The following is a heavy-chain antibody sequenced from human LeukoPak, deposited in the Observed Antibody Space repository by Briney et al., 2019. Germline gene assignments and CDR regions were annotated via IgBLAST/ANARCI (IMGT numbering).Heavy chain of an antibody. Sequence: GGSLRLSCAASGFTFSSYWMHWVRQAPGKGLVWVSRINADGSSTSYADSVKGRFTISRDNAKNALYLQMNSLRAEDTAVYYCARGSGYYGNWFDPWGQGTLVTVSS. J-gene: IGHJ5*02. CDR3: ARGSGYYGNWFDP. CDR2: INADGSST. CDR1: GFTFSSYW. V-gene: IGHV3-74*01. D-gene: IGHD3-3*01.